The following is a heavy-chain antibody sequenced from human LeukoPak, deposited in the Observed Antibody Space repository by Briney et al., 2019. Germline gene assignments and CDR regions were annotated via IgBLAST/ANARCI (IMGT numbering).Heavy chain of an antibody. V-gene: IGHV3-23*01. D-gene: IGHD3-9*01. CDR2: ISGSGGST. CDR3: AKGDDILTGYSDY. CDR1: GFTFSSYA. Sequence: GGSLRLSCAASGFTFSSYAMSWVRQAPGKGREWVSAISGSGGSTYYADSVKGRFTISRDNSKNTLYLQMNSLRAEGTAVYYCAKGDDILTGYSDYWGQGTLVTVSS. J-gene: IGHJ4*02.